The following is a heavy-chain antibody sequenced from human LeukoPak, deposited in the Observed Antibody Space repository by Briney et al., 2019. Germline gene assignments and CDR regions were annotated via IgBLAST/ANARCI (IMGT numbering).Heavy chain of an antibody. CDR2: MNPNSGNT. D-gene: IGHD3-9*01. CDR1: GYTFTSYD. V-gene: IGHV1-8*01. CDR3: ARLPELRYFDRLSPTVGMDV. Sequence: GASVKVSCKASGYTFTSYDINWVRQATGQGLEWMGWMNPNSGNTGYAQKFQGRVTMTRNTSISTAYMELSSLRSEDTAVYYCARLPELRYFDRLSPTVGMDVWGQGTTVTVSS. J-gene: IGHJ6*02.